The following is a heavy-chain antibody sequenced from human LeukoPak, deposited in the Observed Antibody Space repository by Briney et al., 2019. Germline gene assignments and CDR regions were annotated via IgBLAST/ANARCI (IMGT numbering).Heavy chain of an antibody. J-gene: IGHJ6*02. CDR1: GLTFSSYA. CDR3: AKVEYYGSGSYYGYYYYYGMDV. Sequence: GGSLRLSCAASGLTFSSYAMSWVRQAPGKGLEWVSAISGSGGSTYYADSVKGRFTISRDNSKNTLYLQMNSLRAEDTAVYYCAKVEYYGSGSYYGYYYYYGMDVWGQGTTVTVSS. V-gene: IGHV3-23*01. CDR2: ISGSGGST. D-gene: IGHD3-10*01.